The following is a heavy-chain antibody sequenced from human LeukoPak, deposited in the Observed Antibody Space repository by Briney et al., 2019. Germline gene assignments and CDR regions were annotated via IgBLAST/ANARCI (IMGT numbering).Heavy chain of an antibody. Sequence: SETLSLTCAVYGGSFSGYYWSWIRQPPGKGLEWIGEINHSGSTYYNPSLKSRVTISVDRSKNQLSLKLSSVTAADTAVYYCAGERGEEYSSGWYKRNYFDNWGQGIRVTVSS. V-gene: IGHV4-34*01. CDR3: AGERGEEYSSGWYKRNYFDN. D-gene: IGHD6-19*01. CDR2: INHSGST. J-gene: IGHJ4*02. CDR1: GGSFSGYY.